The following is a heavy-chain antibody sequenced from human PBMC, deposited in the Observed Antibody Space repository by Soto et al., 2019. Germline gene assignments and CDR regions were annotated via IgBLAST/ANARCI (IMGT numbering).Heavy chain of an antibody. CDR2: IYYSGST. D-gene: IGHD3-10*01. J-gene: IGHJ5*02. CDR1: GGSISSYY. Sequence: PSETLSLTCTVSGGSISSYYWSWIRQPPGKGLEWIGYIYYSGSTNYNPSLKSRVTISVDTSENQFSLKLSSVTAADTAVYYCARDGGYYGSGSYLGLDPWGQGTLVTVSS. V-gene: IGHV4-59*01. CDR3: ARDGGYYGSGSYLGLDP.